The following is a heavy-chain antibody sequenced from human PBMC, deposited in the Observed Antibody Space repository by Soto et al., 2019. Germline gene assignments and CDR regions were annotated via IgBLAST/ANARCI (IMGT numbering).Heavy chain of an antibody. Sequence: LRLSCAASGFTFSSYAMHWVRQAPGKGLEWVAVISYDGSNKYYADSVKGRFTISRDNSKNTLYLQMDSLRVEDTAVYYCAKVADSGYYTVERWGQGTLVTVSS. D-gene: IGHD3-22*01. CDR2: ISYDGSNK. V-gene: IGHV3-30-3*01. CDR1: GFTFSSYA. CDR3: AKVADSGYYTVER. J-gene: IGHJ4*02.